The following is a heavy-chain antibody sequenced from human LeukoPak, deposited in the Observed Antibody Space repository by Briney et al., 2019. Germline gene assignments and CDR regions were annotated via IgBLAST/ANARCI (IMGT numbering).Heavy chain of an antibody. J-gene: IGHJ4*02. D-gene: IGHD2-2*01. Sequence: SGTLSLTCTVSGGSISSSYYYWGWVRQPPGKGLEWIGSLYYSGWSTYYNPSLKSRVTISVDTSKNQFSLKLNSVTAAGTAVYYCARLGCSSASCYPGNWGQGTLVTVSS. CDR2: LYYSGWST. CDR3: ARLGCSSASCYPGN. V-gene: IGHV4-39*01. CDR1: GGSISSSYYY.